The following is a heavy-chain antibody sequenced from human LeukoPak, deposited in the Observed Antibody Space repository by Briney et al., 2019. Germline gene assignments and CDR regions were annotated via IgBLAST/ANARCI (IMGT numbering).Heavy chain of an antibody. J-gene: IGHJ3*02. CDR1: GVTFSSYW. D-gene: IGHD4-11*01. CDR2: INSDGSST. Sequence: GGSLRLSCAASGVTFSSYWMHWVRQAPGKGLVWVSRINSDGSSTSYADSVKGRFTISRDNAKNTLYLQMNSLRAEDTAVYYCARERDYSNYGTLAFDIWGQGTMVTVSS. V-gene: IGHV3-74*01. CDR3: ARERDYSNYGTLAFDI.